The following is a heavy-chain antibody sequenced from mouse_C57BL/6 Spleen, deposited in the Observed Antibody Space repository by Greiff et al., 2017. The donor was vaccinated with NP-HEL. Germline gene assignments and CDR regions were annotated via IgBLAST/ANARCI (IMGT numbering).Heavy chain of an antibody. CDR2: IDPSDSET. CDR3: ARGVGRGAWFAD. D-gene: IGHD1-1*01. Sequence: QVQLQQPGAELVRPGSSVKLSCKASGYTFTSYWMHWVKQRPIQGLEWIGNIDPSDSETPYNQKFKDKATLTVDKSSSTAYMQLSSLTSEDSAVYYCARGVGRGAWFADWGQGTLVTVSA. J-gene: IGHJ3*01. CDR1: GYTFTSYW. V-gene: IGHV1-52*01.